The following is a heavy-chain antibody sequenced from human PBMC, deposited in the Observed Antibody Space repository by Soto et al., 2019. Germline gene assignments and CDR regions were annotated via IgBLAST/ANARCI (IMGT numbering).Heavy chain of an antibody. V-gene: IGHV4-59*01. CDR2: FYYSGST. Sequence: PSETLSLTCTVSGGSISSYYWSWIRQPPGKGLEWIGYFYYSGSTNYNPSLKSRVTISVDTSKNQFSLKLSSVTAADTAVYYCERGGWNLFDYGAREPRVTVPS. CDR3: ERGGWNLFDY. CDR1: GGSISSYY. J-gene: IGHJ4*02. D-gene: IGHD1-1*01.